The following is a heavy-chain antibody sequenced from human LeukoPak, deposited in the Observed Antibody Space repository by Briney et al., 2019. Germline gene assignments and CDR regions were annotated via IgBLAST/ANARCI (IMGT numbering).Heavy chain of an antibody. CDR3: AREGILDYGDYYYYYMDV. CDR1: GGSISSGSYY. Sequence: SETLSLTCTVSGGSISSGSYYWSWIRQPAGKGLEWIGRIYTSGSTNYNPSLKSRVTISVDTSKNQFSLKLSSVTAADTAVYYCAREGILDYGDYYYYYMDVWGKGTTVTVSS. V-gene: IGHV4-61*02. J-gene: IGHJ6*03. D-gene: IGHD4-17*01. CDR2: IYTSGST.